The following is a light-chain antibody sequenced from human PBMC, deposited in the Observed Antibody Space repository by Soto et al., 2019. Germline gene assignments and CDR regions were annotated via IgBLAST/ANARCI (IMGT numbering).Light chain of an antibody. CDR1: QNVGNN. CDR2: AAS. V-gene: IGKV3-11*01. J-gene: IGKJ2*02. Sequence: VLTQSPATLSLSPGESATLSCRASQNVGNNLARYQQKSGQAPRLLIYAASDRATGVPARFSGRMSGTDFTLTISSLEPEDFATYFCQQRSRWPRGTFGRGTKLE. CDR3: QQRSRWPRGT.